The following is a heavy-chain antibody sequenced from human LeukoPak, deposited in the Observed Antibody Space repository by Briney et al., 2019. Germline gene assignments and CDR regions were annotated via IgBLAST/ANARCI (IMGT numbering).Heavy chain of an antibody. CDR3: ARRFGGGRYNWFDP. Sequence: SETLSLTCTVSGGSISSYYWRWIRQPPGKGLEWIGYIYYSGSTNYNPSLKSRVTISVDTSKNQFSLKLSSVTAADTAVYYCARRFGGGRYNWFDPGAREPWSPSPQ. D-gene: IGHD2-15*01. CDR2: IYYSGST. J-gene: IGHJ5*02. V-gene: IGHV4-59*08. CDR1: GGSISSYY.